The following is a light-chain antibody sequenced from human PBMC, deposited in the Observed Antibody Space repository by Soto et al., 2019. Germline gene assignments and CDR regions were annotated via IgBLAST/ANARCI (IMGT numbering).Light chain of an antibody. J-gene: IGKJ5*01. CDR1: QSISRN. CDR3: QQSFTTASIT. Sequence: DIQMTQYPSSLSASVGDRVTITCRASQSISRNLNWYQHKPGKAPKLLIYAASNLQNGVPSRFRGGGSGPEFTLSINSLQHEDFGTYYCQQSFTTASITFGQGTRLEIK. CDR2: AAS. V-gene: IGKV1-39*01.